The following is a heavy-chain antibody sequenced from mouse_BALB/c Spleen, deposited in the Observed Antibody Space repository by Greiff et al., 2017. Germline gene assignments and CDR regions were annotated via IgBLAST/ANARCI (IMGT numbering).Heavy chain of an antibody. CDR1: GFTFSSFG. Sequence: EVKLMESGGGLVQPGGSRKLSCAASGFTFSSFGMHWVRQAPEKGLEWVAYISSGSSTIYYADTVKGRFTISRDNPKNTLFLQMTSLRSEDTAMYYCARSNYGNLFAYWGQGTLVTVSA. CDR2: ISSGSSTI. J-gene: IGHJ3*01. D-gene: IGHD2-1*01. CDR3: ARSNYGNLFAY. V-gene: IGHV5-17*02.